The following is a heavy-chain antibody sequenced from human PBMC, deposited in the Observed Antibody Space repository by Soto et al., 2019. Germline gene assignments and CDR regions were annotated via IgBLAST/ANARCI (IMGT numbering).Heavy chain of an antibody. Sequence: QVQLVQSGAEVKKPGSSVKVSCKASGGSFSSYGISWVRQAPGQGLEWVGGIIPIFNTGNHAQKFQGRVTITADESTSTAYMELSSLRSEDTAVYYCARVEVGATYFDYWCQGTLVTVSS. V-gene: IGHV1-69*01. D-gene: IGHD1-26*01. J-gene: IGHJ4*02. CDR3: ARVEVGATYFDY. CDR1: GGSFSSYG. CDR2: IIPIFNTG.